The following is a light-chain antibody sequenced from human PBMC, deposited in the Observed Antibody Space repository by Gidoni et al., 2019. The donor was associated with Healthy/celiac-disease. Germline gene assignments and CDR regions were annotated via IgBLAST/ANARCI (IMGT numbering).Light chain of an antibody. CDR1: QSLLHSNGYNY. Sequence: DIVMTQSPLSLPATPGEPASISCRSSQSLLHSNGYNYLDWYLQKPGQSPQLLIYLGSNRASGVPERFSGSGSGTDFTLKISRVEAEDVGVYYCMQALQTPSTFGPGTKVDIK. CDR3: MQALQTPST. CDR2: LGS. J-gene: IGKJ3*01. V-gene: IGKV2-28*01.